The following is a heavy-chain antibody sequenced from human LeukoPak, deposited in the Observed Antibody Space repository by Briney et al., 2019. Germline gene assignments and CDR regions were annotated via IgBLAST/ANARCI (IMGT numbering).Heavy chain of an antibody. CDR3: ARDYYYDSSGYYYVDY. D-gene: IGHD3-22*01. V-gene: IGHV3-30-3*01. Sequence: GRSLRLSCEASGFTFSSYAMHWVRQAPGKGLEWVALISYDGINKYYADSVKGRFTISRDNSKNTLYLQMNSLRAEDTAVYYCARDYYYDSSGYYYVDYWGQGTLVTVSS. J-gene: IGHJ4*02. CDR2: ISYDGINK. CDR1: GFTFSSYA.